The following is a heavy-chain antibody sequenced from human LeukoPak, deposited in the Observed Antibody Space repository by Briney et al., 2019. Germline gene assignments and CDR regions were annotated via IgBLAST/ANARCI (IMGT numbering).Heavy chain of an antibody. CDR2: IYPGDSDT. CDR3: ARLSGEDSSGYDAFDI. CDR1: GYSFTSYW. Sequence: GESLKISCKASGYSFTSYWIGWVRQMPGKGLEWMGIIYPGDSDTRYSPSFQGQVTISADKSISTAYLQWSSLKASDTAMYYCARLSGEDSSGYDAFDIWGQGTMVTVSS. J-gene: IGHJ3*02. D-gene: IGHD3-22*01. V-gene: IGHV5-51*01.